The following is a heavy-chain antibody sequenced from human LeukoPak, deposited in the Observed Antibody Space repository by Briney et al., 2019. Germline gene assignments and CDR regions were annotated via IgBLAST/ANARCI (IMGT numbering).Heavy chain of an antibody. V-gene: IGHV3-30*02. CDR3: AKDAPYNWGYYYYCMDV. Sequence: GGSLRLSCAASGFIFSSYGMHWVRQAPGKGLEWVAFIRYDGSDKYYVDSVKGRFTISRDDSKNTLYLQMNSLRVEDTAVYYCAKDAPYNWGYYYYCMDVWGKGTTVTVSS. J-gene: IGHJ6*03. CDR1: GFIFSSYG. CDR2: IRYDGSDK. D-gene: IGHD1-1*01.